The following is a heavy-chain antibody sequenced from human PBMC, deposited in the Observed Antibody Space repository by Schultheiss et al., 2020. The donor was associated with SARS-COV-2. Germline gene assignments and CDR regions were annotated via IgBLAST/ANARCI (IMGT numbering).Heavy chain of an antibody. CDR1: GFTFSSYW. Sequence: GGSLRLSCAASGFTFSSYWMSWVRQAPGKGLEWVANIKQDGSEKYYADSVKGRFTISRDNSKNTLYLQMNSLRAEDTAVYYCRAVADPGNYYYYYGMDVWGQGTTVTVSS. CDR3: RAVADPGNYYYYYGMDV. CDR2: IKQDGSEK. D-gene: IGHD6-19*01. V-gene: IGHV3-7*01. J-gene: IGHJ6*02.